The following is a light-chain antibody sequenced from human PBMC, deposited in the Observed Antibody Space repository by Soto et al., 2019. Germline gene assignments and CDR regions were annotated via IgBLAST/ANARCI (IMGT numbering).Light chain of an antibody. V-gene: IGKV1-5*03. CDR1: QSIDTW. CDR2: KAS. CDR3: QQTNSFPLT. J-gene: IGKJ4*01. Sequence: DVQMTQSPSTLSAFVGDTVTITCRASQSIDTWLAWHQQKPGKAPKLLIYKASSLESGVPSRFSGSGSGTEFTLTISSLQPDDFATYYCQQTNSFPLTFGGGTKVDIK.